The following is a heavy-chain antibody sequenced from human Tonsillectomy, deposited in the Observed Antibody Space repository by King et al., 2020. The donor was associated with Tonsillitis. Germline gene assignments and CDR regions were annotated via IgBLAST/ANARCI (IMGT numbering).Heavy chain of an antibody. CDR1: GYTFNAYY. J-gene: IGHJ5*02. D-gene: IGHD3-16*01. Sequence: QLVQSGAEVKKPGASVKVSCKASGYTFNAYYIHWVRQAPGQGLEWLGRINPNSGGTHYGKMFQGRVTLTRDTSIETAYMELRNLRSEDTAVYYCAREGRWGVYWFVPWGQGTLVIVSS. V-gene: IGHV1-2*02. CDR3: AREGRWGVYWFVP. CDR2: INPNSGGT.